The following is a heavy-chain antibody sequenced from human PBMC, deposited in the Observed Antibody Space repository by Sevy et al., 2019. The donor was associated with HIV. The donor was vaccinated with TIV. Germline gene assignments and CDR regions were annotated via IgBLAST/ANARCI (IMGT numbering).Heavy chain of an antibody. CDR2: IYSDGRT. J-gene: IGHJ6*02. D-gene: IGHD2-15*01. CDR1: GFSVSSNY. CDR3: TREDIVVGEDNYYGMDV. Sequence: GGSLRLSCVVSGFSVSSNYMSWVRQAPGKGLEWVSNIYSDGRTYYADSVRGRFTISRDTSKNTVYLEMKILRAEDTAVYYCTREDIVVGEDNYYGMDVWGHGTTVTVSS. V-gene: IGHV3-53*01.